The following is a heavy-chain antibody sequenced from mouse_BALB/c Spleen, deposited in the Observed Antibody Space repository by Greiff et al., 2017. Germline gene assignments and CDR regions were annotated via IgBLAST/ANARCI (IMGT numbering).Heavy chain of an antibody. V-gene: IGHV6-6*02. CDR3: TRDGPWAMDY. CDR1: GFTFSNYW. Sequence: EVKLEESGGGLVQPGGSMKLSCVASGFTFSNYWMNWVRQSPEKGLEWVAEIRLKSNNYATHYAESVKGRFTISRDDSKSSVYLQMNNLRAEDTGIYYCTRDGPWAMDYWGQGTSVTVSS. D-gene: IGHD2-3*01. CDR2: IRLKSNNYAT. J-gene: IGHJ4*01.